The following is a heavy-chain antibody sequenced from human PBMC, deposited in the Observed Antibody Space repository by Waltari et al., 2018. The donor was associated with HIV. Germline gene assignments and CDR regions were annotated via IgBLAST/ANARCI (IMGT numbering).Heavy chain of an antibody. D-gene: IGHD4-4*01. CDR3: ARSFSGYSNYFDP. Sequence: QLQLQESGPGLVKSSETLSLTCTVSGGSMTSSSYYWGWIRQPPGKGLAWSGSMSYSGSTYHNPSLRSRLTISVDTSKNQFSLKLTSVTAADTAVYYCARSFSGYSNYFDPWGQGTLVTVSS. J-gene: IGHJ5*02. CDR2: MSYSGST. V-gene: IGHV4-39*01. CDR1: GGSMTSSSYY.